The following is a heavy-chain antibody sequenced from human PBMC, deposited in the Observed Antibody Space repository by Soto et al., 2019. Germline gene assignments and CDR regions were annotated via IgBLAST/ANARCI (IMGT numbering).Heavy chain of an antibody. CDR2: IIPIFGTA. CDR3: ARGDGYTNYFYYGMDV. D-gene: IGHD5-12*01. Sequence: QVQLVQSGAEVKKPGSSVKVSCKASGGTFSSYAISWVRQAPGQGLEWMGGIIPIFGTANYAQKFQGRVTMTADESTSSAYMELSSLRSEDTAVYYCARGDGYTNYFYYGMDVWGQGTTVTVSS. CDR1: GGTFSSYA. V-gene: IGHV1-69*12. J-gene: IGHJ6*02.